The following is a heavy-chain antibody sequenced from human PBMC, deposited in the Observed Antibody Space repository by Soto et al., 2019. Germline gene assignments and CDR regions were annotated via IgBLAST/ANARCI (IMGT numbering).Heavy chain of an antibody. CDR3: GRDAGRRFDY. Sequence: EVQLVESGGGLVQPGGSLRLSCAASGFTFSSYWMTWARQAPGKGLEWGDSVNRDGSEKRYVDSVEGRFTISRDNAKNSLFLQMNSLSPDDPAVYYCGRDAGRRFDYWGQGSLVTVSS. CDR1: GFTFSSYW. J-gene: IGHJ4*02. CDR2: VNRDGSEK. V-gene: IGHV3-7*01. D-gene: IGHD6-13*01.